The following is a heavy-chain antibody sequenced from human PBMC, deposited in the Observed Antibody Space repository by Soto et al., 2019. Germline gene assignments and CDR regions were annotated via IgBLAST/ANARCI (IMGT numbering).Heavy chain of an antibody. CDR2: IIPIFGTA. J-gene: IGHJ6*02. V-gene: IGHV1-69*13. CDR1: GYTFTSYA. D-gene: IGHD4-17*01. CDR3: ARGINGGYKKVYYYYYGMDA. Sequence: SVKVSCKASGYTFTSYAMHWVRQAPGQRLEWMGWIIPIFGTANYAQKFQGRVTITADESTSTAYMELSSLRSEDTAVYYCARGINGGYKKVYYYYYGMDAWGQGTTVTVSS.